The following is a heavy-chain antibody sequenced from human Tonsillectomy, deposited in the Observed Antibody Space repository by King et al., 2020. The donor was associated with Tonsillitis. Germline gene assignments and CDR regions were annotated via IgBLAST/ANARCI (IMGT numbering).Heavy chain of an antibody. J-gene: IGHJ4*02. Sequence: EVQLGESGGGLVHPGGSLRLSCAASGFTFSNYWMLWVRQDPGKGLVWGSLVHSVSSITEYACSGKGLFPISRANSKNTQDLEMNSLRAEDTDVYYCSRPGGVYCSSTTCYDYFDYWGQGTLVTVSS. V-gene: IGHV3-74*01. CDR2: VHSVSSIT. CDR1: GFTFSNYW. D-gene: IGHD2-2*01. CDR3: SRPGGVYCSSTTCYDYFDY.